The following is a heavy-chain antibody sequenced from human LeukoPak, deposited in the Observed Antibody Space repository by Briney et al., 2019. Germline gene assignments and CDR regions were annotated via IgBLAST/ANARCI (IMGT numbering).Heavy chain of an antibody. Sequence: GGSLRLSCAASAFSLNAYNMNWVRQAPGKGLEWVSSISYTGTYIYYADSVKGRFTISRDNAQNSLYLQMNSLRAEDTAIFYCVRDRGTYRPIDYWGQGTLVTVSS. CDR3: VRDRGTYRPIDY. V-gene: IGHV3-21*04. D-gene: IGHD1-26*01. J-gene: IGHJ4*02. CDR1: AFSLNAYN. CDR2: ISYTGTYI.